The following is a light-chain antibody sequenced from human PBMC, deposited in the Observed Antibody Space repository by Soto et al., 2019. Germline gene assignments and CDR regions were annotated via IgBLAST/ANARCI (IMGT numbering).Light chain of an antibody. CDR2: DVI. J-gene: IGLJ1*01. CDR1: SSDVGAYNY. CDR3: CSYAGSNNYV. V-gene: IGLV2-8*01. Sequence: QSALTQPPSASGSPGQSVTISCTGTSSDVGAYNYVSWYQQHPGKAPKLMIYDVIKAPAGVPDRFSGSKSGNTASLTVSGLQPEDEAYYYCCSYAGSNNYVFGTGTKVTVL.